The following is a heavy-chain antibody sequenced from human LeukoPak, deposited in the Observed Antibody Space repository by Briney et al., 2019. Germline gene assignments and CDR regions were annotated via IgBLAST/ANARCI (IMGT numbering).Heavy chain of an antibody. Sequence: SETPSLTCGVYGGSLSDYSWSWIRQPPGKGLEFIGEITQSVNTNYNPSLKSRVTISMDASKNQFSLNLSSVTAADTAVYFCARFSSSWLDYWGQGILVTVSS. CDR1: GGSLSDYS. J-gene: IGHJ4*02. CDR3: ARFSSSWLDY. D-gene: IGHD6-13*01. V-gene: IGHV4-34*01. CDR2: ITQSVNT.